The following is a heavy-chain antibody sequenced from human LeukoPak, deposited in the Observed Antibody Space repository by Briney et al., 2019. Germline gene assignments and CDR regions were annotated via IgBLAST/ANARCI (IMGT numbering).Heavy chain of an antibody. Sequence: GGSLRLSCAASGFTFDDYVMHWVRQAPGKGLEWVSLISGDGGRSYYADSVKGRFTISRDNSKNSLFLQMNSLRTEDTAFYYCAKFGGRCWSRGPYFDYWGQGTLVTVSS. D-gene: IGHD3-3*01. CDR1: GFTFDDYV. CDR2: ISGDGGRS. J-gene: IGHJ4*02. CDR3: AKFGGRCWSRGPYFDY. V-gene: IGHV3-43*02.